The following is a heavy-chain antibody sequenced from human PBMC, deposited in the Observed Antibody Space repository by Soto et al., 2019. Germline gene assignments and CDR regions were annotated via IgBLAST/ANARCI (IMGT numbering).Heavy chain of an antibody. J-gene: IGHJ4*02. CDR1: GFTFSSYA. Sequence: EVQLLESGGGLVQPGGSLRLSCAASGFTFSSYAMSWFRQAPGKGLEWVSAISGSGGSTYYADSVKGRFTISRDNSKNTLYLQMNSLRAEDTAVYYCAKDLNIVVVPAASRFDYWGQGTLVTVSS. CDR3: AKDLNIVVVPAASRFDY. D-gene: IGHD2-2*01. CDR2: ISGSGGST. V-gene: IGHV3-23*01.